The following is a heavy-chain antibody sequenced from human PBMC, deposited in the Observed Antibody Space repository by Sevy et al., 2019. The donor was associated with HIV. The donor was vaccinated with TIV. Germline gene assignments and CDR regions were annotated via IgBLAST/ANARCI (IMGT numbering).Heavy chain of an antibody. CDR1: GFSFSIYW. J-gene: IGHJ5*02. Sequence: GGALRLSCAASGFSFSIYWMSWVRQAPGKGLEWVSYISSSGTTIKYADSVKGRFTISRDNAKNSLYMQMNSLRAEDTAVYYCARVDANYDKGFDPWGQGTLVTVSS. V-gene: IGHV3-48*03. CDR2: ISSSGTTI. CDR3: ARVDANYDKGFDP. D-gene: IGHD3-22*01.